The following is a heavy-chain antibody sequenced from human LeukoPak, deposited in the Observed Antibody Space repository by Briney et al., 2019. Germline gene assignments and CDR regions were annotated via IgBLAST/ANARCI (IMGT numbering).Heavy chain of an antibody. D-gene: IGHD4-23*01. CDR2: IYYSGST. CDR3: ARSTVLMSLAFDY. V-gene: IGHV4-31*03. J-gene: IGHJ4*02. CDR1: GGSISSGGYY. Sequence: SQTLSLTCTVSGGSISSGGYYWSWIRQHPGKGLEWIGYIYYSGSTYYNPSLKSRVTISVDTSKNQFSLKLSSVTAADTAVYYCARSTVLMSLAFDYWGQGTLVTVSS.